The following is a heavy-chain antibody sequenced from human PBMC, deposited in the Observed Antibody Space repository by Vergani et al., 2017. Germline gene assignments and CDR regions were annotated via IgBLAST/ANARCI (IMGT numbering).Heavy chain of an antibody. CDR3: TRDVGYCSSTSCSLYYFDY. V-gene: IGHV3-49*04. Sequence: EVQLVESGGGLVQPGRSLRLSCTASGFTFGDYAMSWVRQAPGKGLEWVGFIRSKAYGGTTEYAASVKGRFTISRVDSKSIAYLQMNSLKTEDTAVYYCTRDVGYCSSTSCSLYYFDYWGQGTLVTVSS. J-gene: IGHJ4*02. CDR1: GFTFGDYA. CDR2: IRSKAYGGTT. D-gene: IGHD2-2*01.